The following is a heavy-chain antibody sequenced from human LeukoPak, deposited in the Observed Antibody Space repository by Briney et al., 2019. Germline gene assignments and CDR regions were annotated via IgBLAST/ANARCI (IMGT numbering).Heavy chain of an antibody. V-gene: IGHV4-34*01. J-gene: IGHJ3*02. CDR1: GGSFSGYY. CDR2: INHSGST. Sequence: ASETLSLTCAVYGGSFSGYYWSWIRQPPGKGLEWIGEINHSGSTNYNPSLKSRVTISVDTSKNQFSLKLSSVTAADTAVYYCARRATYYYDSRGWLDIWGQGTMVTVSS. CDR3: ARRATYYYDSRGWLDI. D-gene: IGHD3-22*01.